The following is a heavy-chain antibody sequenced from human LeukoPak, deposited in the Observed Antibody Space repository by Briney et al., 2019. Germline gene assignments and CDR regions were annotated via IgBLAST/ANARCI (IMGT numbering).Heavy chain of an antibody. CDR3: ARDPVSQWLVYFLGSFDY. D-gene: IGHD6-19*01. J-gene: IGHJ4*02. V-gene: IGHV3-30*03. Sequence: GGSLRLSCAASVFTVSSNYMSWVRQAPGKGLEWVAVISYDGSNKYYADSVKGRFTISRDNSKNTLYLQMNSLRAEDTAVYYCARDPVSQWLVYFLGSFDYWGQGTLVTVSS. CDR1: VFTVSSNY. CDR2: ISYDGSNK.